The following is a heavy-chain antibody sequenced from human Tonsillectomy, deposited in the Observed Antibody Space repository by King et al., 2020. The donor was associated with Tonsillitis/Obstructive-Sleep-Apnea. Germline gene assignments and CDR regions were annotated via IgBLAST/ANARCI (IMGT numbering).Heavy chain of an antibody. CDR1: GFSLSNARMD. CDR3: ERMFPIAARPYYYYYMDV. Sequence: TLKESGPVLVKPTETLTLTCTVSGFSLSNARMDVSWIRQPPGKALEWLAHIFSNDEKSYSTSLKSRLTISKDTSKSQVVLTMTNMDPVATATYYCERMFPIAARPYYYYYMDVWGKGTTVTVSS. D-gene: IGHD6-6*01. J-gene: IGHJ6*03. V-gene: IGHV2-26*01. CDR2: IFSNDEK.